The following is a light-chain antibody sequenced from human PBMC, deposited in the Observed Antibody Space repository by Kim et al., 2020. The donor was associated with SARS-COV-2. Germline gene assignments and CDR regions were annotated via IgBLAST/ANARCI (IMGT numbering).Light chain of an antibody. J-gene: IGKJ2*01. V-gene: IGKV1-8*01. CDR3: QQYYSYPQYT. Sequence: ASTGDRVTITCRASQGISSYLAGYQQKPGKAPKLLIYAASTLQSGVPSRFSGSGSGTDFTLTISCLQSEDFATYYCQQYYSYPQYTFGQGTKLEI. CDR2: AAS. CDR1: QGISSY.